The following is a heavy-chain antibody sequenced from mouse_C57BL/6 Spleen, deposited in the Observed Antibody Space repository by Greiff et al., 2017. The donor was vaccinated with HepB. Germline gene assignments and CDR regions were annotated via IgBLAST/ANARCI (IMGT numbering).Heavy chain of an antibody. CDR3: TVITTVVAYYYAMDY. D-gene: IGHD1-1*01. CDR1: GFTFSDAW. V-gene: IGHV6-6*01. J-gene: IGHJ4*01. Sequence: EVQLQQSGGGLVQPGGSMKLSCAASGFTFSDAWMDWVRQSPEKGLEWVAEIRNKANNHATYYAESVKGRFTISRDDSKSSVYLQMNSLRAEDTGIYYCTVITTVVAYYYAMDYWGQGTSVTVSS. CDR2: IRNKANNHAT.